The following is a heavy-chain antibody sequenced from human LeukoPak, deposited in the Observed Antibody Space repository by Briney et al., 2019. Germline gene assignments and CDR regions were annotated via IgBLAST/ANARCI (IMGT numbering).Heavy chain of an antibody. Sequence: SETLSLTCTVSGGSISSGSYYWSWIRQPAGKGLEWIGRIYTSGSTNYNPSLKSRVTISVDTSKNQFSLKLSSVTAADTAVYYCARWSVQGTTMVYYMDVWGKGTTVTISS. CDR1: GGSISSGSYY. J-gene: IGHJ6*03. CDR3: ARWSVQGTTMVYYMDV. D-gene: IGHD3-10*01. CDR2: IYTSGST. V-gene: IGHV4-61*02.